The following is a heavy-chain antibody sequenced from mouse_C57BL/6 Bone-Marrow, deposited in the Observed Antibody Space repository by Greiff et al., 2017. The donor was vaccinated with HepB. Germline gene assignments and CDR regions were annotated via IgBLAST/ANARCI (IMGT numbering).Heavy chain of an antibody. V-gene: IGHV5-4*03. Sequence: EVMLVESGGGLVKPGGSLKLSCAASGFTFSSYAMSWVRQTPEKRLEWVATISDGGSYTYYPDNVKGRFTISRDNAKNNLYLQMSHLKSEDTAMYYCARGGLSFAYWGQGTLVTVSA. D-gene: IGHD2-4*01. CDR1: GFTFSSYA. J-gene: IGHJ3*01. CDR3: ARGGLSFAY. CDR2: ISDGGSYT.